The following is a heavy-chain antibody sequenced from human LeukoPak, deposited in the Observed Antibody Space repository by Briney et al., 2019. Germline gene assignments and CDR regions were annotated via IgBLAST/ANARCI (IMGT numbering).Heavy chain of an antibody. CDR2: ISTSGST. D-gene: IGHD3-16*01. V-gene: IGHV4-4*07. J-gene: IGHJ3*01. CDR3: ARLPTRVGPGAFDV. Sequence: PSETLSLTCTVSGGSLSSYYWSWIRQPAGKGLEWIGCISTSGSTNYNPSLKSRVTMSVDTSKNQFSLKLSSVTAADSAVYYRARLPTRVGPGAFDVWGQGTLVTVSS. CDR1: GGSLSSYY.